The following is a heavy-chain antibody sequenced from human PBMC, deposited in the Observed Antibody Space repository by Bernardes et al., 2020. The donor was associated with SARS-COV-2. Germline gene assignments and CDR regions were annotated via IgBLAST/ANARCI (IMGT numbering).Heavy chain of an antibody. V-gene: IGHV3-33*01. CDR3: AGEAYYGSGTYGMDV. D-gene: IGHD3-10*01. CDR2: IWYDGSNK. Sequence: GGTLRLSCAASGFTFSSYGMHWVRQAPGKGLEWVAVIWYDGSNKYYADSVKGRFTISRDNSKNTLYLQMNSLRAEDTAVYYCAGEAYYGSGTYGMDVWGQGTTVTVSS. J-gene: IGHJ6*02. CDR1: GFTFSSYG.